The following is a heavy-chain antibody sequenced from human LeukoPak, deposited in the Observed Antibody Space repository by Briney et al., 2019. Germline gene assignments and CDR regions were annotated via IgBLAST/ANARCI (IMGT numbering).Heavy chain of an antibody. Sequence: GGSLRLSCAASGFTFTNAWMSWVRQAPGKGLEWVARIKSKTYGGTTDYSAPVKVRLTVSRDDSKNTLYLQMDSLKTEDTAVYYCATSGQHWDVFDYWGQGTLLTVSS. J-gene: IGHJ4*02. V-gene: IGHV3-15*01. CDR2: IKSKTYGGTT. D-gene: IGHD1-1*01. CDR1: GFTFTNAW. CDR3: ATSGQHWDVFDY.